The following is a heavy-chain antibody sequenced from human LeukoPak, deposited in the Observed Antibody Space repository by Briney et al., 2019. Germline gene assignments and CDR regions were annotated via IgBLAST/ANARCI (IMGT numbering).Heavy chain of an antibody. CDR3: AFQSYGGNSGYFDY. CDR1: GGSISSGGYS. J-gene: IGHJ4*02. V-gene: IGHV4-30-4*07. D-gene: IGHD4-23*01. CDR2: IYYSGST. Sequence: SETLSLTCAVSGGSISSGGYSWSWVRQPPGKGLEWIGYIYYSGSTYYNPSLNSRDTISVDTSKHQFSLKLSSVPAADTAVDYCAFQSYGGNSGYFDYWGQGTLVTVSS.